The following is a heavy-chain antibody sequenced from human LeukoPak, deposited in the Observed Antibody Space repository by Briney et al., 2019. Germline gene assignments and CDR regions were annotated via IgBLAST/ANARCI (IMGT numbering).Heavy chain of an antibody. J-gene: IGHJ4*02. Sequence: GGSLRLSCAASGFTFSNYWMRWVRQAPGKGLEWVANIKQDGSEKYYVDSVKGRFSISRDNAKNSLYLQMNSLRAEDTAVYYRARDSRYGAYWGQGTLVTVSS. V-gene: IGHV3-7*01. D-gene: IGHD4-17*01. CDR2: IKQDGSEK. CDR1: GFTFSNYW. CDR3: ARDSRYGAY.